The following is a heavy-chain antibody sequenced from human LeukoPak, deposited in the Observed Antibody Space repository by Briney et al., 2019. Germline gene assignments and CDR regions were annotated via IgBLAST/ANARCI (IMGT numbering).Heavy chain of an antibody. Sequence: GGSLRLSCAASGFTFSSYSMNWVRQAPGKGLEWVSYISSSSSTIYYADSVKGRFTISRDNAKNSLYLQMNSLRAEDTAVYYCARRGYSYGNDYYFDYWGQGTLVTVSS. J-gene: IGHJ4*02. CDR3: ARRGYSYGNDYYFDY. CDR1: GFTFSSYS. D-gene: IGHD5-18*01. V-gene: IGHV3-48*04. CDR2: ISSSSSTI.